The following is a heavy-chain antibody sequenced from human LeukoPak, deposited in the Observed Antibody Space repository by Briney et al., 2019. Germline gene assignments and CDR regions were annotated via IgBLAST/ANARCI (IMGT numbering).Heavy chain of an antibody. CDR3: ARLSGRGTHY. CDR2: IYHSGST. V-gene: IGHV4-38-2*02. J-gene: IGHJ4*02. D-gene: IGHD1-1*01. CDR1: GYSISSGYY. Sequence: SSETLSLTCTVSGYSISSGYYWGWIRQPPGKGLEWIGSIYHSGSTNYNPSLKSRVTISVDTSKNQFSLKLSSVTAADTAVYYCARLSGRGTHYWGQGTLVTVSS.